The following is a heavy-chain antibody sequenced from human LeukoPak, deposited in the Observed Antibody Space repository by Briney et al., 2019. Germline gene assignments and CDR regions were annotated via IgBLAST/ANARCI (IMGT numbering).Heavy chain of an antibody. D-gene: IGHD3-3*01. CDR2: INHSGST. CDR3: ARLFRLGQPRYMDV. CDR1: GGSISSRSYY. Sequence: SETLSLTCTVSGGSISSRSYYWSWIRQPPGKGLEWIGEINHSGSTNYNPSLKSRVTISVDTSKNQFSLKLSSMTAADTAMYYCARLFRLGQPRYMDVWGKGTTVTISS. J-gene: IGHJ6*03. V-gene: IGHV4-39*07.